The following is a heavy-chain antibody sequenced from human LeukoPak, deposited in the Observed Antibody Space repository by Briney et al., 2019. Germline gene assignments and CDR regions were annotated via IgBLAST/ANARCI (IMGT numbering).Heavy chain of an antibody. CDR2: IYYSGST. CDR1: GGSISSYY. J-gene: IGHJ4*02. D-gene: IGHD3-3*02. V-gene: IGHV4-59*01. CDR3: ARELLGSYYDY. Sequence: PSETLSLTCTVSGGSISSYYWSWIRQPPGKGLEWIGYIYYSGSTNYNPSLKSRVTISVDTSNNQFSLKLSSVTAADTAVYYCARELLGSYYDYWGQGTLVTVSS.